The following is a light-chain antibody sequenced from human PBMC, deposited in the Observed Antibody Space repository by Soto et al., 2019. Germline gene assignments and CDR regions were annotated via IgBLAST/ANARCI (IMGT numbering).Light chain of an antibody. CDR3: QPYSSSPWT. V-gene: IGKV3-20*01. Sequence: EIVLTQSPGTLSLSPGERATLSCRASQSVSSSYLDCYQQKPGQAPRLLLYGSSSVATGIPDRFRGSGSGSDFTLTISRLEPEYFAVYYCQPYSSSPWTFGQGTKVDIK. CDR1: QSVSSSY. CDR2: GSS. J-gene: IGKJ1*01.